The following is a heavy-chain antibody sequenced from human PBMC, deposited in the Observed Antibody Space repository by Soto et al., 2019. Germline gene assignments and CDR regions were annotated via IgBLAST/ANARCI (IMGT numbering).Heavy chain of an antibody. CDR2: IYSGGST. V-gene: IGHV3-53*01. CDR3: ARDLNTAMGTEAYDYYYGMDV. CDR1: GFTVRSSY. Sequence: PGGSLRLSCVASGFTVRSSYMSWVRQAPGKGLEWVSIIYSGGSTYYADSVKGRFTISRDNSKNTLYLQMNSLRAEDTAVYYCARDLNTAMGTEAYDYYYGMDVWGQGTTVTVSS. J-gene: IGHJ6*02. D-gene: IGHD5-18*01.